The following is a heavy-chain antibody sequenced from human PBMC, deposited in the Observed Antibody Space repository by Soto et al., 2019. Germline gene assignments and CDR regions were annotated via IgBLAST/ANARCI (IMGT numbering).Heavy chain of an antibody. D-gene: IGHD2-15*01. Sequence: QVQLVESGGGVVQPGRSLRLSCAASGFTFSSYGMHWVRQAPGKGLEWVAVISYDGSNKYYADSVKGRFTISRDNSKNPLYLQLNSLRAEDTAVYYCAKDHSAATQPLDYWGQGTLVTVSS. V-gene: IGHV3-30*18. CDR2: ISYDGSNK. J-gene: IGHJ4*02. CDR3: AKDHSAATQPLDY. CDR1: GFTFSSYG.